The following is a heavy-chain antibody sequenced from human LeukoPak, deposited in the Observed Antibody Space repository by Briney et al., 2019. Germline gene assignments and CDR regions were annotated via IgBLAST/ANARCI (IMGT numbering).Heavy chain of an antibody. Sequence: GGSLRLSCAASGFIFRNFGMSWIRQAPGKGLEWVSHISDVVAHTWYADSVKGRFVISKDNSNNRVFLQMNSLRPEDTALYYCAKDNYGGVYASWGQGTLVTVSS. J-gene: IGHJ5*02. V-gene: IGHV3-23*01. CDR2: ISDVVAHT. CDR3: AKDNYGGVYAS. CDR1: GFIFRNFG. D-gene: IGHD3-16*01.